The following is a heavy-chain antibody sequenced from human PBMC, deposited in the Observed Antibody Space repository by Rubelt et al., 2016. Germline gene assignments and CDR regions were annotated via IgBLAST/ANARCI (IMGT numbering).Heavy chain of an antibody. V-gene: IGHV4-39*07. J-gene: IGHJ6*02. CDR2: IYYSGST. CDR1: GGSISSSSYY. Sequence: QLQLQESGPGLVKPSETLSLTCTVSGGSISSSSYYWGWIRQPPGKGLEWIGSIYYSGSTNYNPPLKSRVTISVDTSKNQFSLKLSSVTAADTAVYYCARGRYCTDGICYGRDYYGMDVWGQGTTVTVSS. CDR3: ARGRYCTDGICYGRDYYGMDV. D-gene: IGHD2-8*01.